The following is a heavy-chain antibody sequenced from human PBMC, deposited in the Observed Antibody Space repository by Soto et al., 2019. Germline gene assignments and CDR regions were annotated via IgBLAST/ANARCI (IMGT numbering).Heavy chain of an antibody. Sequence: PPKTLSLNCAIPGDSVSPHSAAWNLIRQTLLKGLEWLGMTSYSSKWSYDYAESVKSRMTIAPDTSNYHFSLQLNSVTPEDTAVYYCVRQPLATLALYGMDVWGQGTTVTISS. J-gene: IGHJ6*02. D-gene: IGHD6-6*01. CDR2: TSYSSKWSY. V-gene: IGHV6-1*01. CDR1: GDSVSPHSAA. CDR3: VRQPLATLALYGMDV.